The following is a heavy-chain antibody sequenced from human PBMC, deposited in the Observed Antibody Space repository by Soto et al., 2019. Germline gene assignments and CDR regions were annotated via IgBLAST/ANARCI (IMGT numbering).Heavy chain of an antibody. D-gene: IGHD3-3*01. Sequence: EVQLVESGGGLVKPGGSLRLSCAASGFTFSSYSMNWVRQAPGKGLEWVSSISSSSSYIYYADSVQDRFTISRANAKNSLYLKMNSLRAEDTAVYYCARVPPSYYDFWSGYSYYYYGMDVWGQGTTVTVSS. CDR2: ISSSSSYI. CDR3: ARVPPSYYDFWSGYSYYYYGMDV. J-gene: IGHJ6*02. V-gene: IGHV3-21*01. CDR1: GFTFSSYS.